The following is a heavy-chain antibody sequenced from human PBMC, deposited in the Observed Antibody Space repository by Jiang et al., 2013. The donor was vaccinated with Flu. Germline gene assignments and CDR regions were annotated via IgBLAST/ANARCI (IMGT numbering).Heavy chain of an antibody. CDR1: GFTVSSNY. CDR3: ARVGVGSGWLQFDY. J-gene: IGHJ4*02. CDR2: IYSGGST. Sequence: SCAASGFTVSSNYMSWVRQAPGKGLEWVSVIYSGGSTYYADSVKGRFTISRDNSKNTLYLQMNSLRAEDTAVYYCARVGVGSGWLQFDYWGQGTLVTVSS. V-gene: IGHV3-53*01. D-gene: IGHD5-24*01.